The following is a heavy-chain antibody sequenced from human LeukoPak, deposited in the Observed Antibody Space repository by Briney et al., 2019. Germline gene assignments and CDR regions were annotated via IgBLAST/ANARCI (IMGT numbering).Heavy chain of an antibody. J-gene: IGHJ4*02. D-gene: IGHD5-18*01. V-gene: IGHV4-39*07. CDR3: ARARHEYIYGYRPNELGHFFDY. CDR1: GGSISRSSYY. Sequence: SETLSLTCSVSGGSISRSSYYWGWIRQTPGMRLEWIGSIYYRGSTYYKSSLKSRVTISLDTSKNQFSLRLSSVTAADTAVCYCARARHEYIYGYRPNELGHFFDYWGQGTLVTVSS. CDR2: IYYRGST.